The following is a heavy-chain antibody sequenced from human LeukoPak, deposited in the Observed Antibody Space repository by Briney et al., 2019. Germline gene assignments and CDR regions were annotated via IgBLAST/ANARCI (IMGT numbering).Heavy chain of an antibody. D-gene: IGHD5-12*01. CDR2: IYSGGST. V-gene: IGHV3-66*02. CDR3: ARDLRYSGYDERDDAFDS. Sequence: GGSLRLSCAASGFTVSSNYMSWVRQAPGKGLEWVSVIYSGGSTYYADSVKGRFTISRDNSKNTLYLQMNSLRAEDTAVYYCARDLRYSGYDERDDAFDSWGQGTMVTVSS. J-gene: IGHJ3*02. CDR1: GFTVSSNY.